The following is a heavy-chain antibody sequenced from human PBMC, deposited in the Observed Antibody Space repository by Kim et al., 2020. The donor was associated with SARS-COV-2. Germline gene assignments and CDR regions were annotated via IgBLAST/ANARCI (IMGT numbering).Heavy chain of an antibody. CDR2: ISYDGSNK. D-gene: IGHD6-25*01. CDR1: GFTFSSYG. V-gene: IGHV3-30*18. CDR3: AKSGPIRAAGGMDV. J-gene: IGHJ6*02. Sequence: GGSLRLSCAASGFTFSSYGMHWVRQAPGKGLEWVAVISYDGSNKYYADSVKGRFTISRDNSKNTLYLQMNSLRAEDTAVYYCAKSGPIRAAGGMDVWGQG.